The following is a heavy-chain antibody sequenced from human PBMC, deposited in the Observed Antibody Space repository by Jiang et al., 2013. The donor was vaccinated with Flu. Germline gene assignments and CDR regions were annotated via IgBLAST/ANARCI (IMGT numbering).Heavy chain of an antibody. V-gene: IGHV4-39*07. J-gene: IGHJ4*02. Sequence: VKPSETLSLTCTASGGSITSSSHYWVWIRQPPGKGLEWIGSIYHDGSTYYKPSLKSRLTISVDTSKSQFSLNLNSVTAADTAVYFCARAQKYSGFELPYFDFWGQGTLVAVSS. CDR1: GGSITSSSHY. D-gene: IGHD5-12*01. CDR3: ARAQKYSGFELPYFDF. CDR2: IYHDGST.